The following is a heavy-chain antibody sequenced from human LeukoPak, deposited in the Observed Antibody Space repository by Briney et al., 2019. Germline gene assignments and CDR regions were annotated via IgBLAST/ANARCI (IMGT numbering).Heavy chain of an antibody. J-gene: IGHJ6*03. V-gene: IGHV3-9*01. Sequence: GRSLRLSCAASGFTFDDYAMHWVRHAPGKGLEGVSGISWNSGSIGYADSVKGRFTISRDNAKNSLYLQMNSLRAEDTALYYCAKSSSLHYYYYYYMDVWGKGTTVTVSS. CDR3: AKSSSLHYYYYYYMDV. CDR1: GFTFDDYA. CDR2: ISWNSGSI. D-gene: IGHD6-6*01.